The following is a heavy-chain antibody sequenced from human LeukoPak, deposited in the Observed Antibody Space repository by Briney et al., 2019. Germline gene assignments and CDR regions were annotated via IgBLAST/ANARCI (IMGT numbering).Heavy chain of an antibody. CDR3: ARDLRSSSWFVAFDI. Sequence: PSETLSLTCTVSGYSISSGYYWSWIRQPAGKGLEWIGRIYTSGSTNYNPSLKSRVTMSVDTSKNQFSLKLSSVTAADTAVYYCARDLRSSSWFVAFDIWGQGTMVTISS. CDR1: GYSISSGYY. J-gene: IGHJ3*02. V-gene: IGHV4-4*07. CDR2: IYTSGST. D-gene: IGHD6-13*01.